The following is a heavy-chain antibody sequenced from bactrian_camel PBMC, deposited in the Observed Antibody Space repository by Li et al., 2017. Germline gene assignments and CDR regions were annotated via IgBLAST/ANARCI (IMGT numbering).Heavy chain of an antibody. CDR3: AMEGGVASGPTFSFGY. CDR2: ITTDASNS. D-gene: IGHD5*01. V-gene: IGHV3-2*01. CDR1: GLTASRYC. Sequence: HVQLVESGGGSVQSGGSLRLSCSVSGLTASRYCMAWVRQAAGKGLEWVTSITTDASNSWYANSVKGRFTISRDNAKNTVYLQLISLKTEDMAMYYCAMEGGVASGPTFSFGYWGQGTQVTV. J-gene: IGHJ6*01.